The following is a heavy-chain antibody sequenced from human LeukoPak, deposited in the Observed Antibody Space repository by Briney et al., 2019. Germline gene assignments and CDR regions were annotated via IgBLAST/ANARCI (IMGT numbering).Heavy chain of an antibody. D-gene: IGHD6-19*01. CDR1: GGSTSSYY. CDR2: IYYSGST. V-gene: IGHV4-59*01. CDR3: ARMYSSGWYPKAYYFDY. Sequence: SETLSLTCTVSGGSTSSYYWGWIRQPPGKGLEWIGYIYYSGSTNYNPSLKSRVTISVDTSKNQFSLKLSSVTAADTAVYYCARMYSSGWYPKAYYFDYWGQGTLVTVSS. J-gene: IGHJ4*02.